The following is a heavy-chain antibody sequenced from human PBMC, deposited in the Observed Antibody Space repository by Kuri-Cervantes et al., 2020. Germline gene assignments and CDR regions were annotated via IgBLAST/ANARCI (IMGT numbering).Heavy chain of an antibody. V-gene: IGHV3-53*05. CDR3: AREYYYDSSGYWGFDY. CDR2: IYSGGST. Sequence: GGSLRLSCTVSGGSMSSYYWSWIRQPPGKGLEWVSVIYSGGSTYYADSVKGRFTISRDNSKNTLYLQMNSLRAEDTAVYYCAREYYYDSSGYWGFDYWGQGTLVTVSS. D-gene: IGHD3-22*01. CDR1: GGSMSSYY. J-gene: IGHJ4*02.